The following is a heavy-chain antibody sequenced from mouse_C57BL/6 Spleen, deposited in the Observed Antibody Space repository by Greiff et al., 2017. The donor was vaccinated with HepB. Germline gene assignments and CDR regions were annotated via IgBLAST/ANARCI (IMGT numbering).Heavy chain of an antibody. V-gene: IGHV14-4*01. CDR2: IDPENGDT. Sequence: DVQLQESGAELVRPGASVKLSCTASGFNIKDDYMHWVKQRPEQGLEWIGWIDPENGDTESASKFQGKATIPADTSSNTAYLQRSSLTSEDTAVYYCTTRYDGYYGYWGQGTTLTVSS. J-gene: IGHJ2*01. D-gene: IGHD2-3*01. CDR3: TTRYDGYYGY. CDR1: GFNIKDDY.